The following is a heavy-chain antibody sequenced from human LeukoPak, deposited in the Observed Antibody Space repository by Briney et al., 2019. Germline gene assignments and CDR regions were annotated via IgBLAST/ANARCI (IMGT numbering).Heavy chain of an antibody. CDR3: ARPGDILTGYELDY. J-gene: IGHJ4*02. D-gene: IGHD3-9*01. V-gene: IGHV1-69*13. CDR2: IIPIFGTA. Sequence: GASVKASCKASGGTFSSYAISWVRQAPGQGLEWMGGIIPIFGTANYAQKFQGRVTITADESTSTAYMELSSLRSEDTAVYYCARPGDILTGYELDYWGQGTLVTVSS. CDR1: GGTFSSYA.